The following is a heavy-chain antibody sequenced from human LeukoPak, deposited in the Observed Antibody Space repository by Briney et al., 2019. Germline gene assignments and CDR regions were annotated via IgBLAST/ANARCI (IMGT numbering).Heavy chain of an antibody. Sequence: GGSLRLSWAASGFTLNNYGMSWVRQAPGEGLKWVSIISASGSNTIYADSVKGRFTISRDNSKNTLYLQMNSLRAEDTAVYYCAKGASGSHYYSFDYWGRGTLVTVFS. D-gene: IGHD1-26*01. V-gene: IGHV3-23*01. J-gene: IGHJ4*02. CDR1: GFTLNNYG. CDR2: ISASGSNT. CDR3: AKGASGSHYYSFDY.